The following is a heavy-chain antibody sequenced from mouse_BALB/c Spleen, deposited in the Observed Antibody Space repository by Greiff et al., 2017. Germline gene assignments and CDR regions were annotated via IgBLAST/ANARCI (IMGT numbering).Heavy chain of an antibody. CDR1: GYAFSSSW. V-gene: IGHV1-82*01. D-gene: IGHD1-1*01. J-gene: IGHJ1*01. CDR2: IYPGDGDT. Sequence: QVQLKQSGPELVKPGASVKISCKASGYAFSSSWMNWVKQRPGQGLEWIGRIYPGDGDTNYNGKFKGKATLTADKSSSTAYMQLSSLTSVDSAVYFCARAPYYGSSYDWYFDVWGAGTTVTVSS. CDR3: ARAPYYGSSYDWYFDV.